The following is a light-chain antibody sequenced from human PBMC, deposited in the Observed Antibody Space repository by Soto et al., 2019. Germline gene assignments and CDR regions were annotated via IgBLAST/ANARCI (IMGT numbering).Light chain of an antibody. CDR1: SSDIGTYNY. CDR3: SSYYTSRHLYV. J-gene: IGLJ1*01. Sequence: QSVRTQPSSVSGSPGQSITISCTGISSDIGTYNYVSWYQQHPCKAPKIIIYEVTNRPSGVSDRFSGSKSANAASLTISGLQAEDEADYYCSSYYTSRHLYVFGGGTKVTVL. V-gene: IGLV2-14*01. CDR2: EVT.